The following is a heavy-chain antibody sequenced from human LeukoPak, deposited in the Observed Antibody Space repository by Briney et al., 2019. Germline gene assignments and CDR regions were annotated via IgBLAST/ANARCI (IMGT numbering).Heavy chain of an antibody. D-gene: IGHD2-8*02. J-gene: IGHJ4*02. CDR3: ARDGTGFDY. CDR1: GFTFSRDW. V-gene: IGHV3-7*01. Sequence: GGSLRRSCVASGFTFSRDWMSWVRQAPGKGLEWVASVKQDGIETQYVDSVKGRLTISRDNAKNSVYLQMNSLRVEDTAVYYCARDGTGFDYWGQGTLVTVSS. CDR2: VKQDGIET.